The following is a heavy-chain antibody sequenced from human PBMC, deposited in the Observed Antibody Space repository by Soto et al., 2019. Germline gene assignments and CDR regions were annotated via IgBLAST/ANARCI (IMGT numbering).Heavy chain of an antibody. Sequence: VQLVESGGGVVQPGRSLRLSCAASGFTFSDYAMHWVRQAPGKGLEWVAVVSHDGRNTHYADSVKGRFTISRDSSKRQGSLAPTGLRAEDTAVYYCAKGGRQGLGTSDMSYWGQGALVTVSP. D-gene: IGHD6-19*01. J-gene: IGHJ4*02. CDR1: GFTFSDYA. V-gene: IGHV3-30*18. CDR2: VSHDGRNT. CDR3: AKGGRQGLGTSDMSY.